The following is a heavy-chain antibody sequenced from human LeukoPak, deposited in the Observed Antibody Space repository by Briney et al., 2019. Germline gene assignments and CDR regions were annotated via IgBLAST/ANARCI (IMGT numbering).Heavy chain of an antibody. Sequence: PSETLSLTCTVSGGSISSSSYYWGWIRQPPGKGLEWIGSIYYRGSTYYNPSLKSRVTISVDTSKNQFSLKLSSVTAADTAVYYCASIVGATYLDYWGQGTLVTVSS. CDR2: IYYRGST. CDR3: ASIVGATYLDY. J-gene: IGHJ4*02. CDR1: GGSISSSSYY. D-gene: IGHD1-26*01. V-gene: IGHV4-39*01.